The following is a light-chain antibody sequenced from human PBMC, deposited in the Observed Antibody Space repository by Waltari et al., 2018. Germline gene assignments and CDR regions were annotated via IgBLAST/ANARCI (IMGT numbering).Light chain of an antibody. J-gene: IGLJ2*01. V-gene: IGLV2-14*03. Sequence: QSALTQPASVSGSPGQSSTICCTGTSRDDGAYNSVSWYQHHPGRAPKLMIYDVRRRPSGISDRFSGSKSGNTASLTISGLQAEDEADYYCSSYTSSSTSFGEGTRLTVL. CDR2: DVR. CDR3: SSYTSSSTS. CDR1: SRDDGAYNS.